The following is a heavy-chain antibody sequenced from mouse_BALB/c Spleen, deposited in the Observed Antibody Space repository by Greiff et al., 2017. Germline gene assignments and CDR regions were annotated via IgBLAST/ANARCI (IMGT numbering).Heavy chain of an antibody. CDR1: GFNIKDYY. J-gene: IGHJ4*01. CDR2: IDPENGNT. Sequence: VQLQQSGAELVWPGALVKLSCKASGFNIKDYYMHWVKQRPEQGLEWIGWIDPENGNTIYDPKFQGKASITADTSSNTAYLQLSSLTSEDTAVYYCARWMDYWGQGTSVTVSS. V-gene: IGHV14-1*02. CDR3: ARWMDY.